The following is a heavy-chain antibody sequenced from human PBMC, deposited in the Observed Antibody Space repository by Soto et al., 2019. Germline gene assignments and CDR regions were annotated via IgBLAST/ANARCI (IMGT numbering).Heavy chain of an antibody. Sequence: ASVKVSCKASGYTFSSYGISWVRQAPGQGLEWMGWISAYNGNTNYAQKLQGRVTLTTDTSTSTAYMELRSLRSDDTAVYYCARSVVVLPAAPENWFDPWGQGTLGTVSS. V-gene: IGHV1-18*01. J-gene: IGHJ5*02. D-gene: IGHD2-2*01. CDR1: GYTFSSYG. CDR2: ISAYNGNT. CDR3: ARSVVVLPAAPENWFDP.